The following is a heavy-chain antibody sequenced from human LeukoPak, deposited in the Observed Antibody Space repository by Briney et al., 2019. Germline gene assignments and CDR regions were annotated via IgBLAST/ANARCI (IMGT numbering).Heavy chain of an antibody. CDR2: IYSGGST. D-gene: IGHD3-10*01. CDR1: GFTVSSNY. Sequence: GGSLRLSCAASGFTVSSNYMSWVRQAPGKGLEWVSVIYSGGSTYYADSVKGRFTISRDNTKSTLYLQMNSLRAEDTAVYYCARGDHYGSGYFDYWGQGTLVTVSS. CDR3: ARGDHYGSGYFDY. J-gene: IGHJ4*02. V-gene: IGHV3-53*01.